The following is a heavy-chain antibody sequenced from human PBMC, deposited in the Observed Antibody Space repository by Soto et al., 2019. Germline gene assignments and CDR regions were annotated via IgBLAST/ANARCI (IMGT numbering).Heavy chain of an antibody. CDR2: ISSSGSTI. D-gene: IGHD4-17*01. V-gene: IGHV3-48*03. Sequence: GGSLRLSCAASGFTFSSHEMNWARQAPGKGLEWVSYISSSGSTIYYADSVKGRFTISRDNAKNSLYLQMNSLRAEDTAVYYCARVHYGGPFDYWGQGTLVTVSS. CDR1: GFTFSSHE. J-gene: IGHJ4*02. CDR3: ARVHYGGPFDY.